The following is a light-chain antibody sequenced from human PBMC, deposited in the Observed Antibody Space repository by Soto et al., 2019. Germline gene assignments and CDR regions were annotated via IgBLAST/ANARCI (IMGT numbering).Light chain of an antibody. V-gene: IGLV2-8*01. CDR2: EVT. CDR1: SSDVGGYDF. Sequence: QSALTQPPSASGSPGQSVTVSCTGSSSDVGGYDFVSWYQQHPGKAPKLMIYEVTKRPSGVPDRFSASKSGNTASLTVSGLQAEDEADYYCATWDYSLTGEVFGGGTQLTVL. J-gene: IGLJ2*01. CDR3: ATWDYSLTGEV.